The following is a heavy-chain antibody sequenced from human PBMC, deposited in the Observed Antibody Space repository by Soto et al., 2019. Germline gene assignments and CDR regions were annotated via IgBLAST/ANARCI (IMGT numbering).Heavy chain of an antibody. J-gene: IGHJ5*02. CDR2: IYHSGSP. V-gene: IGHV4-4*02. D-gene: IGHD3-16*01. Sequence: PSETLYLTCAVSGGSISGSNWWSWVRQPPGKGLEWIGEIYHSGSPNYTPSLTSRGTTSVHKSKHQFSLQLSTVSAAATPASYLSQGETTGYNPSLESRATISLDLPKNQFSLRLTSVTAADTAVYYCARDRGGITVSSKPLGEWFDPWGQGTLVTVSS. CDR3: SQGETTGYNPSLESRATISLDLPKNQFSLRLTSVTAADTAVYYCARDRGGITVSSKPLGEWFDP. CDR1: GGSISGSNW.